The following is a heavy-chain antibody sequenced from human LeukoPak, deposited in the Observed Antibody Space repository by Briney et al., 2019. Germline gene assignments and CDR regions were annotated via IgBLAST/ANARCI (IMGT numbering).Heavy chain of an antibody. D-gene: IGHD4-17*01. V-gene: IGHV4-59*01. CDR2: IHYSGSA. Sequence: KPSETLSLTCTVSGGSIINYYWSWIRQPPGKGLEWIGYIHYSGSANYDPSLKSRVTISVDTSKNQFSLKVNSVTAADTAVYYCAIDGLGYGSPFDLWGRGTLVTVSS. J-gene: IGHJ2*01. CDR3: AIDGLGYGSPFDL. CDR1: GGSIINYY.